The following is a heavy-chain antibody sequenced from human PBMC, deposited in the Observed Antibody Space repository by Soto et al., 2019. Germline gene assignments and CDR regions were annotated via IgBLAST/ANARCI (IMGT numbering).Heavy chain of an antibody. Sequence: SGPTLVKPTQTLTLTCTFSGFSLSTSGVGVGWIRQPPGKALEWLALIYWDDDKRYSPSLKSRLTITKDTSKNQVVLTMTNMDPVDTATYYCAHSPYSGYENYYYYMDVWGKGTTVTVSS. CDR1: GFSLSTSGVG. CDR3: AHSPYSGYENYYYYMDV. CDR2: IYWDDDK. J-gene: IGHJ6*03. V-gene: IGHV2-5*02. D-gene: IGHD5-12*01.